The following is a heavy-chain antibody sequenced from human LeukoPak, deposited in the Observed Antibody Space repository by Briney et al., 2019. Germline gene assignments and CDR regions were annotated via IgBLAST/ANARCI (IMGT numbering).Heavy chain of an antibody. CDR2: IYHSGST. CDR3: ARAQGYSYGLDLGY. J-gene: IGHJ4*02. V-gene: IGHV4-30-2*01. Sequence: SETLSLTCAVSGGSISSGGYSWSWIRQPPGKGLEWIGYIYHSGSTYYNPPLKSRVTISVDRSKNQFSLKLSSVTAADTAVYYCARAQGYSYGLDLGYWGQGTLVTVSS. CDR1: GGSISSGGYS. D-gene: IGHD5-18*01.